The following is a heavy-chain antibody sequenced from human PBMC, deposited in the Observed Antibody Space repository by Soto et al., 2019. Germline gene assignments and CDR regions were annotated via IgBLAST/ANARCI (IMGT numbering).Heavy chain of an antibody. CDR3: AKTHPTKSRLDRRFDY. CDR1: GFTFSSYG. Sequence: GGSLRLSCAASGFTFSSYGMHWVRQAPGKGLEWVSAIRYSGGNTYYADSVKGRFTISRDNSKNTLYLQMNSLRAEDTAVYYCAKTHPTKSRLDRRFDYWGQGTLVTVSS. D-gene: IGHD4-17*01. J-gene: IGHJ4*02. V-gene: IGHV3-33*06. CDR2: IRYSGGNT.